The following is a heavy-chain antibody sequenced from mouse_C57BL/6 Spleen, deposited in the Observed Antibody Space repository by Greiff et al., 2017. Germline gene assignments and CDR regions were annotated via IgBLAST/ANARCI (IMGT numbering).Heavy chain of an antibody. CDR2: ISSGGSYT. Sequence: EVMLVESGGDLVKPGGSLKLSCAASGFTFSSYGMSWVRQTPDKRLEWVATISSGGSYTYYPDSVKGRFTISRDNAKNTLYLQMSSLKSEDTAMYYCARHHDDYAMDYWGQGTSVTVSS. CDR1: GFTFSSYG. J-gene: IGHJ4*01. CDR3: ARHHDDYAMDY. D-gene: IGHD2-3*01. V-gene: IGHV5-6*01.